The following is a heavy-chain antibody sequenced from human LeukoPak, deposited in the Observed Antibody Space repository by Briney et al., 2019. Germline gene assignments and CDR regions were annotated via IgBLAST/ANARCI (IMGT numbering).Heavy chain of an antibody. CDR3: ARHEGMVAASFDY. V-gene: IGHV4-39*01. CDR2: IYYSGST. Sequence: SETLSLTCTVSGGSMSSTSYWGWIRQPPGKGLEWIGSIYYSGSTYYHPSLKSRVTISVDTSNNLFSLKLTSVTAADTAVYYCARHEGMVAASFDYWGQGTPVTVSS. J-gene: IGHJ4*02. D-gene: IGHD2-15*01. CDR1: GGSMSSTSY.